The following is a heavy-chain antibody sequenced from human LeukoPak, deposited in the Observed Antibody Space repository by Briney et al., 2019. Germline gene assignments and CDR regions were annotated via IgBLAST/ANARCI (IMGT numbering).Heavy chain of an antibody. V-gene: IGHV3-64*01. CDR3: ASGIVVVNNRAFDY. CDR1: GFTFSNYA. D-gene: IGHD3-22*01. J-gene: IGHJ4*02. Sequence: GGSLRLSCAASGFTFSNYAIHWVRQAPGKGLEYVSAISGNGGITYYANSVKGRFTISRDNSKNTLYLQMGSLRVEDMAVYYCASGIVVVNNRAFDYWGQGTLVTVSS. CDR2: ISGNGGIT.